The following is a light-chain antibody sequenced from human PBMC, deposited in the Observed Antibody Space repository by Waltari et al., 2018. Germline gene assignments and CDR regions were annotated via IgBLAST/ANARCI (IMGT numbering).Light chain of an antibody. V-gene: IGKV3-11*01. Sequence: EIVLTQSPATLSLSPGERATLSCRASQSVRIYLAWYQQKPGQAPSILIYNATNRATGIPARFTGSGSGTDFTLTIDSQEPEDFAVYYCQQRSNWVSFGGGTKVEIK. J-gene: IGKJ4*01. CDR2: NAT. CDR3: QQRSNWVS. CDR1: QSVRIY.